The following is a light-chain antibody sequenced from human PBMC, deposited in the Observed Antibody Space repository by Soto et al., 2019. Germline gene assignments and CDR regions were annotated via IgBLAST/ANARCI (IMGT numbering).Light chain of an antibody. CDR2: AES. CDR3: QEYNRAPL. CDR1: QGISNY. V-gene: IGKV1-27*01. Sequence: DIQITQSPSSLSASVGDRVTITGRVSQGISNYLAWYQQKSGKVPKLLIYAESTLQSGVPSRFSGSGSGTASTLTVRSLQPEDVVTYYCQEYNRAPLFGGGTKVAIK. J-gene: IGKJ4*01.